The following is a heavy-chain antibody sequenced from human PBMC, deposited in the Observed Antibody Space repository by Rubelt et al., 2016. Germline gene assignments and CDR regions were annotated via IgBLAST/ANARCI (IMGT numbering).Heavy chain of an antibody. CDR2: LSYDGRNK. D-gene: IGHD3-10*01. J-gene: IGHJ4*02. Sequence: VQLVESGGGLVQPGGSLRLSCSASGFSFSSSGMHWVRQAPGKGLEWVAGLSYDGRNKFYADSAKGRFTSSRDNSRDTPFLQMDSLRPDDTAVYYCARASGDGSGSYYGWGQGTLVTVSS. CDR3: ARASGDGSGSYYG. V-gene: IGHV3-30*03. CDR1: GFSFSSSG.